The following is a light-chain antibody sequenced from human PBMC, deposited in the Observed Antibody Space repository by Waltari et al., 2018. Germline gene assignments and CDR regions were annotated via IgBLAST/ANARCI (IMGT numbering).Light chain of an antibody. V-gene: IGKV3-11*01. Sequence: EIVLTQSPATLSLSPGERATLSCRASQSVSRYFVWYQQKPGQAPRLLIYDASNRATGIPARFSGSGSGTDYTLTISSLEAEDFAVYYCQQRVNWPITFGGGTKVEIK. J-gene: IGKJ4*01. CDR2: DAS. CDR1: QSVSRY. CDR3: QQRVNWPIT.